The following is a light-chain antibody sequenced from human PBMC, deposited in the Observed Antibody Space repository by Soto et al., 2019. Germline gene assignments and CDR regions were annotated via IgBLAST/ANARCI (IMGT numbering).Light chain of an antibody. CDR1: QSVSSSY. J-gene: IGKJ1*01. V-gene: IGKV3D-20*02. CDR3: QQRSNWPKT. CDR2: GAS. Sequence: EIVLTQSPGTLSLSPVERATLSCRASQSVSSSYLAWYQQKPGQAPRLLIYGASTRATGIPARFSGGGSGTDFTLTISSLEPEDFAVYYCQQRSNWPKTFGQGTKVDIK.